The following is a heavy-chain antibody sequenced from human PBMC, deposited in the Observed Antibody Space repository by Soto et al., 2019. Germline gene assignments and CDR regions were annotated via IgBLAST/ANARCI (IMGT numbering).Heavy chain of an antibody. CDR3: AKDRRFGTHLGAFDS. J-gene: IGHJ3*02. CDR1: GFTFGSYA. CDR2: ISYDGSNK. V-gene: IGHV3-30*18. Sequence: PAGTLTLSCAPSGFTFGSYAMHLVRPAPCKGLEWVAVISYDGSNKYYADSVKGRFTIARDNSKNTLYLQMNSLRAEDTAVYYCAKDRRFGTHLGAFDSWGQGTMVTV. D-gene: IGHD3-16*01.